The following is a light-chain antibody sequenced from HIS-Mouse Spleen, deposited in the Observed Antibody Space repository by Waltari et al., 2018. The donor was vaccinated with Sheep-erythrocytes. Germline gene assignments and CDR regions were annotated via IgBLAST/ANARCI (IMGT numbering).Light chain of an antibody. CDR3: QQYYSFPYT. Sequence: AIWMTQSPSLLSAYTGDRVTISCRTSQGISSYLAWYQQKPGKDTEHLNNAASTLQSGVPSRFSGSGSRTDFTLTISCLQSEDFATYYCQQYYSFPYTFGQGTKLEIK. CDR2: AAS. CDR1: QGISSY. V-gene: IGKV1D-8*02. J-gene: IGKJ2*01.